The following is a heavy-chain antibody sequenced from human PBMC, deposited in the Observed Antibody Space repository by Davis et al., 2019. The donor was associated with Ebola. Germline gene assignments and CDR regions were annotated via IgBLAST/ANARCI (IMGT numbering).Heavy chain of an antibody. CDR3: TKGQGYFLDY. CDR2: ISYDGRNK. Sequence: GESLKISCAASGFSFSSYAMHXXXQDAGKGLEWVAFISYDGRNKYYADSVKGRFTFSRDNSKNTLYLQMDTLRVEDTALYYCTKGQGYFLDYWGQGTLVTVSS. D-gene: IGHD6-13*01. V-gene: IGHV3-30*02. CDR1: GFSFSSYA. J-gene: IGHJ4*02.